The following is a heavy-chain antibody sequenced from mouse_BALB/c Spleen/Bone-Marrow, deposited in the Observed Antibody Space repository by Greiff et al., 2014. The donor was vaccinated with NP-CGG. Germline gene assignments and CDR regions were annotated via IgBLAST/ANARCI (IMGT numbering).Heavy chain of an antibody. CDR1: GYTITDYN. CDR3: ATYYRYDWFAY. J-gene: IGHJ3*01. D-gene: IGHD2-14*01. V-gene: IGHV1S29*02. CDR2: IYPYNGGT. Sequence: VQLQQPGPELVKPGASVKISCKASGYTITDYNMHWVKQSHGKSLEWIGYIYPYNGGTGYNQKFKSKATLTVDNSSSTAYMELRSLTSEDSAVYYCATYYRYDWFAYWGQGTLVTVSA.